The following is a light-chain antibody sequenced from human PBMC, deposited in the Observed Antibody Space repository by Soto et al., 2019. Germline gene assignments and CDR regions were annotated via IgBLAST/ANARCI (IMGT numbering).Light chain of an antibody. Sequence: DIQXTQSPGTLSACVGYRVTITCRASQSIRRYLNWYKKKTGKEXKXXXYAEPSLKSGVQSRLRGSGSGKDFTINISSMQPEDFETYYCQESYSNRITVGEGTRLEI. J-gene: IGKJ5*01. CDR1: QSIRRY. CDR2: AEP. CDR3: QESYSNRIT. V-gene: IGKV1-39*01.